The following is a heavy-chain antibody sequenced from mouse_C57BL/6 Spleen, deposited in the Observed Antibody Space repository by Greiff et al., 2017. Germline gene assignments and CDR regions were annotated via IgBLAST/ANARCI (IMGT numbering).Heavy chain of an antibody. CDR2: INPNNGGT. Sequence: EVQLQQSGPELVKPGASVKIPCKASGYTFTDYNMDWVKQSHGKSLEWIGDINPNNGGTIYNQKFKGKATLTVDKSSSTAYMELRSLTSEDTAVYYCARRVAYYSNYGGFAYWGQGTLVTVSA. CDR1: GYTFTDYN. CDR3: ARRVAYYSNYGGFAY. D-gene: IGHD2-5*01. V-gene: IGHV1-18*01. J-gene: IGHJ3*01.